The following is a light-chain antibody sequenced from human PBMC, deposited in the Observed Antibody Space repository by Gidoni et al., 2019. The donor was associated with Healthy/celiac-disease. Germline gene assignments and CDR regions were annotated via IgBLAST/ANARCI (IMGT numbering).Light chain of an antibody. J-gene: IGLJ2*01. CDR1: KLGNKY. V-gene: IGLV3-1*01. Sequence: SYELTQPPSVSVSPGQTATITCPGDKLGNKYACWYQQKPGQSPVVVIYEDRKRPSGIPERFSGSNSGNTATLTISGTQATDEAEYYCQAWDSSTAVFGGGTKLTVL. CDR2: EDR. CDR3: QAWDSSTAV.